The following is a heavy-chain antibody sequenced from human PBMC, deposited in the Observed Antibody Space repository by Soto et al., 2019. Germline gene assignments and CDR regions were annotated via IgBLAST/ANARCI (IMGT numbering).Heavy chain of an antibody. V-gene: IGHV1-69*01. J-gene: IGHJ4*02. D-gene: IGHD3-10*01. CDR3: ARDRDGYGLGNYYNRIAF. CDR2: INPIFGTP. Sequence: QVQLVQSGAEVKKPGSSVKVSCKASGGIFSTYAISWLRQAPGQGLEWMGGINPIFGTPNYAQKFQGRVTITADESTSTAYMELSRLRSEDTAVYYCARDRDGYGLGNYYNRIAFWGQGTLVTVSS. CDR1: GGIFSTYA.